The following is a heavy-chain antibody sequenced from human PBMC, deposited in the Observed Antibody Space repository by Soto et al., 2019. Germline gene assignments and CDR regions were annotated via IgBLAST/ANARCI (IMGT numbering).Heavy chain of an antibody. Sequence: QVQLQESGPGLVKPSQTLSLTCTVSGGTINSDDYSWSWIRQHPGKGLEWIGYIHSSGNTYSNPSLNSRLPLSADTSKNQFALRLSSVPAAATAIYFCAGRDTEWVFGYWGQGTQVTVSS. CDR2: IHSSGNT. CDR1: GGTINSDDYS. CDR3: AGRDTEWVFGY. V-gene: IGHV4-31*03. J-gene: IGHJ4*02. D-gene: IGHD2-21*02.